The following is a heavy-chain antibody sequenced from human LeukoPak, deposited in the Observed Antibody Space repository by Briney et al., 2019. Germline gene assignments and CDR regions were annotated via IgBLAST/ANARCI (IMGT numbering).Heavy chain of an antibody. CDR1: GYTFTSYG. Sequence: ASVKVSCRASGYTFTSYGISWVPQAPGQGLEWMGWISAYNGNTNYAQKLQGRVTMTTDTSTSTAYMELRSLRSDDTAVYYCARAGITMVRGVQYYWFDPWGQGTLVTASS. J-gene: IGHJ5*02. V-gene: IGHV1-18*01. D-gene: IGHD3-10*01. CDR3: ARAGITMVRGVQYYWFDP. CDR2: ISAYNGNT.